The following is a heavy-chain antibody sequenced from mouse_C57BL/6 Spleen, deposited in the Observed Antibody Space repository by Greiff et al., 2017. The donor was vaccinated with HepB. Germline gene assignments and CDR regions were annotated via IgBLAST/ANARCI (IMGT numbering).Heavy chain of an antibody. D-gene: IGHD2-4*01. V-gene: IGHV1-42*01. CDR2: INPSTGGT. CDR3: ARRDYDYDGDYFDY. J-gene: IGHJ2*01. CDR1: GYSFTGYY. Sequence: VQLKESGPELVKPGASVKISCKASGYSFTGYYMNWVKQSPEKSLEWIGEINPSTGGTTYNQKFKAKATLTVDKSSSTAYMQLNSLTSEDSAVYYCARRDYDYDGDYFDYWGQGTTLTVSS.